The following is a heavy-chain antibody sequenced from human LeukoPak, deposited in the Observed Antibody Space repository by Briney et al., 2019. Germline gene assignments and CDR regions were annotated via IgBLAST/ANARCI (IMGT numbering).Heavy chain of an antibody. J-gene: IGHJ4*02. V-gene: IGHV4-30-2*01. CDR2: IYDSGHT. CDR3: ARGGGDHTVYFDY. Sequence: SETLSLTCAVSGASITNNHYAWTWIRQPPGKGLEWIGFIYDSGHTYYNPSLESRVAISLDRSKNQFSLKVESATAADTAVYYCARGGGDHTVYFDYWGQGILLTVSS. CDR1: GASITNNHYA. D-gene: IGHD2-21*02.